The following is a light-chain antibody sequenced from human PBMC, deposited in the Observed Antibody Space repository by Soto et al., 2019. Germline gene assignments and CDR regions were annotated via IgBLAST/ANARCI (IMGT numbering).Light chain of an antibody. J-gene: IGKJ2*01. CDR2: AAS. Sequence: DIQMTQSPSSLSASVGDRVTITCRASQSISSYLNWYQQKPGKAPKLLIYAASSLQSGVPSRFSGIGSGTDFTLTISSLQPEDFATYYCQQSYSTPYTFGQLTKLEIK. CDR3: QQSYSTPYT. CDR1: QSISSY. V-gene: IGKV1-39*01.